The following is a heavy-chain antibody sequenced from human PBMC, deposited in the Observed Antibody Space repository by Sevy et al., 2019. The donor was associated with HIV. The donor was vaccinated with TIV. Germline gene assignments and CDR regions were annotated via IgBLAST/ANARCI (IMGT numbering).Heavy chain of an antibody. CDR1: GFTFSNYG. CDR2: IWNDGSNK. V-gene: IGHV3-33*01. D-gene: IGHD3-22*01. Sequence: GGSLRLSCAASGFTFSNYGMNWVRQAPGTGLEWVAVIWNDGSNKYYADSVKGRFTISRDNSKITLYLQMNSPKVGDTAVYFCARGGDFNDRSAKRDFDYWGQRTLVTVSS. CDR3: ARGGDFNDRSAKRDFDY. J-gene: IGHJ4*02.